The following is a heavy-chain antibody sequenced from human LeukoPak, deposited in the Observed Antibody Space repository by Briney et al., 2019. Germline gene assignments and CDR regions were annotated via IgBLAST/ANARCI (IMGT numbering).Heavy chain of an antibody. V-gene: IGHV4-39*01. Sequence: PSETLSLTCTVSGGSISSSSYYWGWIRQPPGKGLEWIGSIYYSGSTYYNPSLKSRVTISVDTSKNQFSLKLSSVTAADTAVYYCARHEGIENYYDSSGYQYWGQGTLVTVSS. CDR3: ARHEGIENYYDSSGYQY. CDR2: IYYSGST. J-gene: IGHJ4*02. CDR1: GGSISSSSYY. D-gene: IGHD3-22*01.